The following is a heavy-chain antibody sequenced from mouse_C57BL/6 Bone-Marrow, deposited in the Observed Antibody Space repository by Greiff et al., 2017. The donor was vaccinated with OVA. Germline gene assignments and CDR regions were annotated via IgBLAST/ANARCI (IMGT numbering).Heavy chain of an antibody. CDR2: IHPNSGST. CDR1: GYTFTSYW. J-gene: IGHJ1*03. V-gene: IGHV1-64*01. Sequence: QVQLKQPGAELVKPGASVKLSCKTSGYTFTSYWMHWVKQRPGQGLEWIGMIHPNSGSTNYNEKFKSKATLTVDKSSSTAYMQLSSLTSEDSAVYYCARGGFYYSNYVGWYVDVWGTGTTVTVSS. CDR3: ARGGFYYSNYVGWYVDV. D-gene: IGHD2-5*01.